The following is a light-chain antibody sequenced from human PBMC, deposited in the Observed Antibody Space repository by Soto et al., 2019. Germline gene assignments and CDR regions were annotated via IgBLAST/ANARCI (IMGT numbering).Light chain of an antibody. CDR1: QSISSY. CDR2: DAS. V-gene: IGKV3-11*01. J-gene: IGKJ4*01. Sequence: EIVLTQSPSTLSSSPGERATLSCRASQSISSYLAWYQQKPGKAPRLLIYDASNRATGIPARFSGSGSGTDFTLTISSLEPEDFAAYYCQQPNNCPLTFGGGTKVEIK. CDR3: QQPNNCPLT.